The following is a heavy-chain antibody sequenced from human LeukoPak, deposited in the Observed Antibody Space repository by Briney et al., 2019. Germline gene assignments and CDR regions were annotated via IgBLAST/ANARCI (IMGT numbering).Heavy chain of an antibody. V-gene: IGHV4-59*01. CDR3: ARDSRRYNSSGTWFDP. J-gene: IGHJ5*02. Sequence: SETLSLTCTVSGGSISTYYWSWIRQPPGKGLEWIGYIYYSGSTNYNPSLKSRVTISVDTSKHQFSLKLTSVTAADTAVYYCARDSRRYNSSGTWFDPWGQGTLVTVSS. CDR2: IYYSGST. CDR1: GGSISTYY. D-gene: IGHD6-13*01.